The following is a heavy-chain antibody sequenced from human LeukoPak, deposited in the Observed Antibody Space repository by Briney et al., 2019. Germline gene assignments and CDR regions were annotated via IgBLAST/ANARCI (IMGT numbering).Heavy chain of an antibody. CDR3: ARDRSSSPTYYFDY. J-gene: IGHJ4*02. D-gene: IGHD6-13*01. V-gene: IGHV1-46*01. Sequence: ASVTVSFTASGYTFTIYYMHWVRQAPGQGREWMGIINPSGGSTSYAQKFQGRVTITRDMSTSTVYMELSSLRSEDTAVYYCARDRSSSPTYYFDYWGQGTLVTVSS. CDR2: INPSGGST. CDR1: GYTFTIYY.